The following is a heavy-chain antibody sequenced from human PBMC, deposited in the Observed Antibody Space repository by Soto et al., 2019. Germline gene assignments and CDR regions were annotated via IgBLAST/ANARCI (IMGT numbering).Heavy chain of an antibody. V-gene: IGHV3-72*01. CDR2: IRNKANGYTT. Sequence: EAQLVESGGGLVQPGGSLRLSCAASGFTFSDHYMDWVRQAPGKGLEWVGRIRNKANGYTTDYAASVKGRFTISRDDSKNSVYLQLNSLRTEDTAVYYCASAGGPFDYWGQGTLVTVSS. J-gene: IGHJ4*02. D-gene: IGHD3-10*01. CDR1: GFTFSDHY. CDR3: ASAGGPFDY.